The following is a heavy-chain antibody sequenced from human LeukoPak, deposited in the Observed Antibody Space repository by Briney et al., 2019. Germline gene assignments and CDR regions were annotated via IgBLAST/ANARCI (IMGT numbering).Heavy chain of an antibody. CDR1: GYTFTSYG. V-gene: IGHV1-18*01. D-gene: IGHD4-17*01. J-gene: IGHJ4*02. CDR2: ISAYNGNT. CDR3: ARIPTDYGDYGGDY. Sequence: PEASVKVSCKASGYTFTSYGISWVRQAPGQGLEWMGWISAYNGNTNYAQKFQGRVTMTRNTSISTAYMELSSLRSEDTAVYYCARIPTDYGDYGGDYWGQGTLVTVSS.